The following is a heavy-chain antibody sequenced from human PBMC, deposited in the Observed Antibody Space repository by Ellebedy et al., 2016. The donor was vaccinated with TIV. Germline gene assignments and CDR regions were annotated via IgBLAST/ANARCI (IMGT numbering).Heavy chain of an antibody. Sequence: GGSLRLXCAASGFTFSIYGMHWVRQAPGKGLEWVAVIWPDGSERYHADSLKGRLSISRDNSRNTVYLQLNSLRAEDTAVYYCAREGGVYFDLWGQGTLVTVSS. CDR3: AREGGVYFDL. J-gene: IGHJ4*02. CDR1: GFTFSIYG. V-gene: IGHV3-33*01. CDR2: IWPDGSER. D-gene: IGHD3-10*01.